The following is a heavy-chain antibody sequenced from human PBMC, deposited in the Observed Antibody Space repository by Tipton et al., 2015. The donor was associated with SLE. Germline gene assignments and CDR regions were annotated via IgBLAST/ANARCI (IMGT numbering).Heavy chain of an antibody. V-gene: IGHV3-9*01. CDR1: GFTFDDYA. Sequence: RSLRLSCAASGFTFDDYAMHWVRQAPGKGLEWVSGISWNSGSIGYADSVKGRFTISRDNAKNSLYQQMNSLRAEDTALYYCAKAQGPMGEIGGGYWGQGTLVTVSS. D-gene: IGHD3-16*01. CDR3: AKAQGPMGEIGGGY. J-gene: IGHJ4*02. CDR2: ISWNSGSI.